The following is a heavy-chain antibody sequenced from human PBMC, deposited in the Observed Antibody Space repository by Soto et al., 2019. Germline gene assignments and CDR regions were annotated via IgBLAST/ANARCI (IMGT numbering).Heavy chain of an antibody. V-gene: IGHV1-69*06. Sequence: QVQLVQSGAEVKKPGSSVKVSCKASGGTFSSYAISWVRQAPGQGLEWMGGIIRIFGTANYAQKFQGRVTTTADKFTSTAYMELSSLRSEDTAVYYCARGTPRVYSGYDHDAFDIWGQWTMVTVSS. CDR1: GGTFSSYA. CDR2: IIRIFGTA. J-gene: IGHJ3*02. CDR3: ARGTPRVYSGYDHDAFDI. D-gene: IGHD5-12*01.